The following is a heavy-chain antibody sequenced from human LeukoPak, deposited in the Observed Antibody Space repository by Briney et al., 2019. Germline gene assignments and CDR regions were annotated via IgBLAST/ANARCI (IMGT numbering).Heavy chain of an antibody. CDR3: AIPGPLLWFGEFYYYYGMDV. D-gene: IGHD3-10*01. CDR2: INTNTGNP. Sequence: ASLKVSCKASGYTFANYAINWVRQAPGQGLEWMGWINTNTGNPTYAQGFIGRFVFSLDTSVNTAYLQISSLKAEDTAVYYCAIPGPLLWFGEFYYYYGMDVWGQGTTVTVSS. V-gene: IGHV7-4-1*02. CDR1: GYTFANYA. J-gene: IGHJ6*02.